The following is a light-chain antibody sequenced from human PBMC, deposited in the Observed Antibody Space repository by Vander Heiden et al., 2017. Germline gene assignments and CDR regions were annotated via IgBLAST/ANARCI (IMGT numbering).Light chain of an antibody. V-gene: IGKV1-9*01. CDR2: AAS. CDR3: QQLNSYPRT. J-gene: IGKJ3*01. CDR1: QGISSY. Sequence: DIQLTQSPSFLSASVGDRVTITCRASQGISSYLAWYQQKPGKAPKLLIYAASTLQSGVPSSFSGSGSGTEFTLTISSLQPEDFATYYCQQLNSYPRTFGDGTKVDIK.